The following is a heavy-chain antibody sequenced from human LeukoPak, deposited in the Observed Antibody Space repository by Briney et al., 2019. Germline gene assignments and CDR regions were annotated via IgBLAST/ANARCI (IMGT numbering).Heavy chain of an antibody. CDR1: GVSISTSSYS. CDR3: ARGSGITMIVVVIGDAFDI. Sequence: SETLSLTCTVSGVSISTSSYSWGWVRQSPGNGLEWIGSVFYSGTTYYNPSLKSRVTISVDTSKNQFSLKLSSVTAADTAVYYCARGSGITMIVVVIGDAFDIWGQGTMVTVSS. J-gene: IGHJ3*02. D-gene: IGHD3-22*01. V-gene: IGHV4-39*07. CDR2: VFYSGTT.